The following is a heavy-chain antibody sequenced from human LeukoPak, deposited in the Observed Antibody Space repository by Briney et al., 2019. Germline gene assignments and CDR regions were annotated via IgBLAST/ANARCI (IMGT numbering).Heavy chain of an antibody. CDR1: GFTFSAYA. J-gene: IGHJ4*02. D-gene: IGHD3-3*01. Sequence: GGSLRLSCAASGFTFSAYAMSWVRQAPGKGLEWVSAISASSDSTYDADSVKGRFTISRDNSKNTLYLQMNSLRAEDTAVYYCAFFSNYFDFWGQGTLVTVSS. CDR2: ISASSDST. V-gene: IGHV3-23*01. CDR3: AFFSNYFDF.